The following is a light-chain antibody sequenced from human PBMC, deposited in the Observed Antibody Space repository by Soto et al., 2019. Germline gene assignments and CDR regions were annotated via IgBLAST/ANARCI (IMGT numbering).Light chain of an antibody. CDR2: TAS. CDR1: QDIITW. CDR3: QQTDSFPIT. Sequence: DIQMTQSPSSVTASVGGRVTITCRASQDIITWLAWYQQKPGKAPNLLIYTASNLQSGVPSRFSGSGSGTHFTLTISSLQPEDFGTYYCQQTDSFPITFGQGTRLEIK. J-gene: IGKJ5*01. V-gene: IGKV1-12*01.